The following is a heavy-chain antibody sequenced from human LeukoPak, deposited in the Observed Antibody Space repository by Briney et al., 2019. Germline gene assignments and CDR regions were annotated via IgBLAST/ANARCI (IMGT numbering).Heavy chain of an antibody. V-gene: IGHV1-8*01. CDR1: GYTFTSYD. D-gene: IGHD6-19*01. CDR2: MDPNSGNT. CDR3: ARSNIAVAAAGFGY. J-gene: IGHJ4*02. Sequence: VASVKVSCKASGYTFTSYDINWVRQATGQGLEWMGWMDPNSGNTGYAQKFQGRVTMTRDTSTSTVYMELSSLRSEDTAVYYCARSNIAVAAAGFGYWGQGTLVTVPS.